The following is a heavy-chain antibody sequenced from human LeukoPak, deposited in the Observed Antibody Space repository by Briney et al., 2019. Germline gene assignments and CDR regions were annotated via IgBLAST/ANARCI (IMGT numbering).Heavy chain of an antibody. CDR3: ARVSVELHFDY. CDR2: ISSSSSTI. Sequence: GGSLRLPCAASGFTFSSYEMNWVRQAPGKGLEWVSYISSSSSTIYYADSVKGRFTISRDNAKNSLYLQMNSLRAEDTAVYYCARVSVELHFDYWGQGTLVTVSS. V-gene: IGHV3-48*01. J-gene: IGHJ4*02. D-gene: IGHD1-26*01. CDR1: GFTFSSYE.